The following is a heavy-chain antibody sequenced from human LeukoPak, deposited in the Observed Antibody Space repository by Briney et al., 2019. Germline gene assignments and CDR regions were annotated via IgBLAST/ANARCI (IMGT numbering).Heavy chain of an antibody. Sequence: SETLSLTCTVSGYSISSNYYWGWIRQPPGKGLEWIGSIYHSGSTYYNPSLKSRVTISVDTSKNQFSLKLSSVTAADTAVYYCARLRRVGATPFDYWGQGTLVTVSS. CDR2: IYHSGST. CDR1: GYSISSNYY. V-gene: IGHV4-38-2*02. J-gene: IGHJ4*02. D-gene: IGHD1-26*01. CDR3: ARLRRVGATPFDY.